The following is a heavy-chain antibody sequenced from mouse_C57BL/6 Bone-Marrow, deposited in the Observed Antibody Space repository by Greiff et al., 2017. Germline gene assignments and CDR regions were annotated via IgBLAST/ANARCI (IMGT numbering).Heavy chain of an antibody. CDR2: IYPYNDGT. CDR1: GYTFTSYV. CDR3: ARLAYDYDWYYAMDY. Sequence: VQLQQSGPELVKPGASVKMSCKASGYTFTSYVMHWVKQTPGQGREWIGYIYPYNDGTKYNEKFKGKDTLTSDKSSSPAYMELSSLTSEDSAVYYCARLAYDYDWYYAMDYWGQGTSVTVSS. V-gene: IGHV1-14*01. D-gene: IGHD2-4*01. J-gene: IGHJ4*01.